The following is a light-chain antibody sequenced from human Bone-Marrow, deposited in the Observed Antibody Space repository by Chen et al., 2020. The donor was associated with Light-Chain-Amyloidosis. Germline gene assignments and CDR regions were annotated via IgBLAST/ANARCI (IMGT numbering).Light chain of an antibody. CDR1: VLAKKY. J-gene: IGLJ3*02. Sequence: SYELTQPSSVSVSPGQTARITCSGDVLAKKYARWFQQKPGQAPVVVIYKDTERPAGIPERFSGSSSETTGTLTISGAQVEDEADYYCYSAADNDQRVFGGGTKLTVL. CDR3: YSAADNDQRV. CDR2: KDT. V-gene: IGLV3-27*01.